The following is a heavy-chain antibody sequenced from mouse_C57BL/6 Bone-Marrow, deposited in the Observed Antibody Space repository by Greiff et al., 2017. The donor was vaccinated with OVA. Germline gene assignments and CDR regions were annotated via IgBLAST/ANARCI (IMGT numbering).Heavy chain of an antibody. CDR2: ISSGGSYT. V-gene: IGHV5-6*02. D-gene: IGHD1-1*01. J-gene: IGHJ3*01. Sequence: DVKLVESGGDLVKPGGSLKLSCAASGFTFSSYGMSWVRQTPDKRLEWVATISSGGSYTYYPDSVKGRFTISRDNAKNTLYLQMSSLKSEDTAMYYCARGGITTSYWGQGTLVTVSA. CDR3: ARGGITTSY. CDR1: GFTFSSYG.